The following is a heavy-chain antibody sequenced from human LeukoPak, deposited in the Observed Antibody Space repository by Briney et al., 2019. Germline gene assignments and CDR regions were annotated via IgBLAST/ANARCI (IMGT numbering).Heavy chain of an antibody. V-gene: IGHV3-15*01. J-gene: IGHJ4*02. D-gene: IGHD3-22*01. Sequence: PGGSLRLCCAASGFTFSNAWMSWVRQAPGKGLEWVGRIKSKTDGGTTDYAAPVKGRFTISRDDSKNTLYLQMNSLKTEDTAVYYCTTDRYYYDSSGYYHHPYYFDYWGQGTLVTVSS. CDR2: IKSKTDGGTT. CDR1: GFTFSNAW. CDR3: TTDRYYYDSSGYYHHPYYFDY.